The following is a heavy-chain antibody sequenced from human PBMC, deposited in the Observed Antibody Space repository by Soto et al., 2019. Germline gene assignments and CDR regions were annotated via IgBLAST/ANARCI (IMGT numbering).Heavy chain of an antibody. CDR3: TKGATSPFAS. V-gene: IGHV5-51*01. CDR2: VYPSDSYV. CDR1: GYRFTSSW. D-gene: IGHD3-16*01. J-gene: IGHJ4*02. Sequence: VESLKISCQGSGYRFTSSWIGWVRQMPGKGLEWLGNVYPSDSYVRYSPSFEGRVTISDDNSINTAYLHLLNLKASDTAIYYCTKGATSPFASWGQGTRVPVSS.